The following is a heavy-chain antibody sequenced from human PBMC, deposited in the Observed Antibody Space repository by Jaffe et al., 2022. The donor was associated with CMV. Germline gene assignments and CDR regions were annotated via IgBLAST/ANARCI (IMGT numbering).Heavy chain of an antibody. CDR1: GYSFTSYW. J-gene: IGHJ4*02. V-gene: IGHV5-51*01. CDR3: ARHVGYSGYDYYYDSSGSFDY. Sequence: EVQLVQSGAEVKKPGESLKISCKGSGYSFTSYWIGWVRQMPGKGLEWMGIIYPGDSDTRYSPSFQGQVTISADKSISTAYLQWSSLKASDTAMYYCARHVGYSGYDYYYDSSGSFDYWGQGTLVTVSS. D-gene: IGHD5-12*01. CDR2: IYPGDSDT.